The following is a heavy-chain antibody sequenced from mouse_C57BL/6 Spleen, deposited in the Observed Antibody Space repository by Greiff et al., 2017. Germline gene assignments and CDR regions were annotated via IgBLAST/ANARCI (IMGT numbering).Heavy chain of an antibody. Sequence: QVQLKQPGAELVKPGASVKMSCKASGYTFTSYWITWVKQRPGQGLEWIGDIYPGSGSTNYNEKFKSKATLTVDTSSSTAYMQISSLTSEDSAVYYCSRECLYAMYYWGQGTSVTVSS. V-gene: IGHV1-55*01. CDR2: IYPGSGST. CDR1: GYTFTSYW. J-gene: IGHJ4*01. CDR3: SRECLYAMYY.